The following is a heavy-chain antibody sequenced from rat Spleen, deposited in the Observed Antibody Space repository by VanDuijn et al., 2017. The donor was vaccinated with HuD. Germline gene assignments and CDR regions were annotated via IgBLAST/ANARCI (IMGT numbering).Heavy chain of an antibody. D-gene: IGHD1-11*01. J-gene: IGHJ2*01. CDR3: ARHAVTTGVDYFDY. CDR1: GFTFSNYD. V-gene: IGHV5-25*01. Sequence: EVQLVESGGGLVQPGRSLKLSCEASGFTFSNYDMAWVRQAPTKGLEWVATISTSGGSTYYRDSVKGRFTISRDNAKSTLYLQMNSLRSEDTATYYCARHAVTTGVDYFDYWGQGVMVTVSS. CDR2: ISTSGGST.